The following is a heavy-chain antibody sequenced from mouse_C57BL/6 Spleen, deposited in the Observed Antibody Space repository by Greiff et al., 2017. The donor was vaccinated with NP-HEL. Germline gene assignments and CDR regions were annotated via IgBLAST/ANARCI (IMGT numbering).Heavy chain of an antibody. D-gene: IGHD2-5*01. CDR1: GFNIKDYY. CDR2: IDPEDGEP. CDR3: ALYSNPYAMDY. Sequence: VQLQQSGAELVKPGASVKLSCTASGFNIKDYYMHWVKQRTEQGLEWIGRIDPEDGEPKYAPKFQGKATITADTSSNTAYLQLSSLTSEDTAVYYCALYSNPYAMDYWGQGTSVTVSS. J-gene: IGHJ4*01. V-gene: IGHV14-2*01.